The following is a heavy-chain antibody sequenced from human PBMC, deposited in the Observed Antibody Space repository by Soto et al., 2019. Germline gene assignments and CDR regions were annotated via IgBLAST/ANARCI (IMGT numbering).Heavy chain of an antibody. CDR1: GFSLINLGIC. CDR2: IDWDDDK. J-gene: IGHJ5*02. CDR3: ARILMTGTEGGFDT. D-gene: IGHD1-7*01. V-gene: IGHV2-70*01. Sequence: PTLVNPTQTLTLTCTFSGFSLINLGICVSCILQPPGKALEWLALIDWDDDKYYSTSLKTRLTISKDTSKNQVVLTMTNMDPVDTATYYCARILMTGTEGGFDTWGQGTLVTVSS.